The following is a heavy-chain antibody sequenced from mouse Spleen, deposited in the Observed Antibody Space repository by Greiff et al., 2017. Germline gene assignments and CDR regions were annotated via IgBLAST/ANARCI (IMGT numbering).Heavy chain of an antibody. V-gene: IGHV1-18*01. CDR2: INPNNGGT. D-gene: IGHD2-1*01. J-gene: IGHJ2*01. CDR1: GYTFTDYN. CDR3: ARDGNFDY. Sequence: VQLQQSGPELVKPGASVKMSCKASGYTFTDYNMHWVKQSHGKSLEWIGDINPNNGGTIYNQKFKGKATLTVDKSSSTAYMELRSLTSEDTAVYYCARDGNFDYWGQGTTLTVSS.